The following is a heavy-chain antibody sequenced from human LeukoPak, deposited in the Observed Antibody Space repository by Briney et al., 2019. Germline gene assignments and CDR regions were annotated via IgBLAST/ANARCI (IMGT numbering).Heavy chain of an antibody. J-gene: IGHJ3*02. Sequence: ASVKVSCKASGYTFTFYDIQWVRQAAGQGLEWMGWMNPHSGNTGYAQKFLGRITLTRNTSTSMAYMELTSLKSVDTAVYYCARGRRDVFDIWGQGTTVTVSS. CDR2: MNPHSGNT. CDR3: ARGRRDVFDI. CDR1: GYTFTFYD. V-gene: IGHV1-8*03.